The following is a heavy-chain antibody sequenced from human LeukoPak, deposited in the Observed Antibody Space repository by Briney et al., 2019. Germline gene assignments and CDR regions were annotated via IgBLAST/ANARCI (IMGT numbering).Heavy chain of an antibody. Sequence: SETLSLTCTVSGGSTSSSYWSWFRRPPGKGLEWIGYIYYSGSTNYNPSLKSRVTVSVDTSKNQFSLKLSSVTAADTAVYYCARQGDRYYFDYWGQGTLVTVSS. D-gene: IGHD3-16*01. CDR3: ARQGDRYYFDY. V-gene: IGHV4-59*08. J-gene: IGHJ4*02. CDR2: IYYSGST. CDR1: GGSTSSSY.